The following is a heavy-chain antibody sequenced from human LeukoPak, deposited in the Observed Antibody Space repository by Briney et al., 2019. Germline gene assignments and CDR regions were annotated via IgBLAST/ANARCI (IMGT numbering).Heavy chain of an antibody. CDR1: GGSISSYY. Sequence: KPSETLSLTCTVSGGSISSYYWSWLRQPPGKGLEGIGYIYTSGSTNYNPSLKSRVTISVDTSKNHFSLKLSCVTAEDTAVYYCARDVAQNYYYYMDVWGKGTTVTVSS. J-gene: IGHJ6*03. CDR2: IYTSGST. D-gene: IGHD2-15*01. CDR3: ARDVAQNYYYYMDV. V-gene: IGHV4-4*09.